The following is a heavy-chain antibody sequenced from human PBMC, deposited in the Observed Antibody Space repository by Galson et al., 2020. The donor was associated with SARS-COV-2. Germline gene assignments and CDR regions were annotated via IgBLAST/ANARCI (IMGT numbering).Heavy chain of an antibody. J-gene: IGHJ5*02. V-gene: IGHV3-9*01. Sequence: GGSLRLSCAASGFTFDDYAMHWVRQAPGKGLEWVSGISRNSGRIGYEDSVKGRFTISRDNAKNSLYLQMNSLRAEDTALYYCARGLDSTGYNWFDPWGQGTLVTVSS. D-gene: IGHD3-22*01. CDR3: ARGLDSTGYNWFDP. CDR2: ISRNSGRI. CDR1: GFTFDDYA.